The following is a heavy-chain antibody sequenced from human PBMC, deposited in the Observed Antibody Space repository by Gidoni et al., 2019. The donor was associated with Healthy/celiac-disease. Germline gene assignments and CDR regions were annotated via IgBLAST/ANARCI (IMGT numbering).Heavy chain of an antibody. V-gene: IGHV4-4*07. CDR2: IYTSGST. CDR3: ARDLHPKDMVRGVIDPYYYYGMDV. D-gene: IGHD3-10*01. Sequence: QVQLQESGPGLVKPSETLSLTCTVSGGSISSYYWSWIRQPAGKGLEWIGRIYTSGSTNYNPSLKSRVTMSVDTSKNQFSLKLSSVTAADTAVYYCARDLHPKDMVRGVIDPYYYYGMDVWGQGTTVTVSS. J-gene: IGHJ6*02. CDR1: GGSISSYY.